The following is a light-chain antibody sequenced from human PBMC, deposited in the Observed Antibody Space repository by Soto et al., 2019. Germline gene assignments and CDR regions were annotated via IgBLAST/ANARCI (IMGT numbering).Light chain of an antibody. Sequence: DIPMTQSPSSLSASVGDRVTITCRASQGLLNDLGWYQQKPGKPPQRLIYSASSFQNGVPPRFRGSGSGTEFTLTISSLQPEDFATYYCLQHNTYPLSFGGGTKVEIK. CDR3: LQHNTYPLS. CDR2: SAS. J-gene: IGKJ4*01. CDR1: QGLLND. V-gene: IGKV1-17*01.